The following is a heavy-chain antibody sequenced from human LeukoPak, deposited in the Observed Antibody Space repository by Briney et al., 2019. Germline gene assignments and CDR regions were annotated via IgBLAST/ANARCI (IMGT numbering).Heavy chain of an antibody. J-gene: IGHJ4*02. Sequence: PSETLSLTCTVSGGSISGYYWSWIRQPAGKGLEWIGRIYPSGSTNYNPSLKNRVTMSVDTSKNQFSLRLSSVTAADTAVYYCARGSPGVAALTFDYWGQGTLVTVSS. CDR2: IYPSGST. CDR1: GGSISGYY. D-gene: IGHD4/OR15-4a*01. V-gene: IGHV4-4*07. CDR3: ARGSPGVAALTFDY.